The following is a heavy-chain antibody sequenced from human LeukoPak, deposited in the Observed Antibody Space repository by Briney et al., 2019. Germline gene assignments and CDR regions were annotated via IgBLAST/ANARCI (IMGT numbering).Heavy chain of an antibody. V-gene: IGHV4-59*01. CDR1: GGSISSYY. Sequence: SETLSLTCTVSGGSISSYYWSWIRQPPGKGLEWIGYIYYSGSTNYDPSLKSRVTISVDTSKNQFSLKLSSVTAADTAVYYCARGRDGYMDYWGQGTLVTVSS. CDR3: ARGRDGYMDY. J-gene: IGHJ4*02. CDR2: IYYSGST.